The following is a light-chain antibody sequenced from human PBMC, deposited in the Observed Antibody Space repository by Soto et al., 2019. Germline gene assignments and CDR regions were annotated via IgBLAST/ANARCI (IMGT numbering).Light chain of an antibody. CDR1: QGISTY. J-gene: IGKJ5*01. CDR3: RQHDSLPIT. V-gene: IGKV1-9*01. Sequence: DIHLTQSPFFLSASVVDIFTLSFLASQGISTYLVWYQQKAGKAPKSLIYAASTLQTGVPSRFSGSGSGTEFTLTISSLQPEDSATYYCRQHDSLPITFGQGTRLEI. CDR2: AAS.